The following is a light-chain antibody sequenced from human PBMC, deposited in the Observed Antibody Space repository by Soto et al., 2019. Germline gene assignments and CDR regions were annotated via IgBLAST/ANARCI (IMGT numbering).Light chain of an antibody. Sequence: QSVLTQPRSVSGSPAQSVTISCTGNSSDVGNYNYISWYQQHPGRAPKLMIYDVSKRPSWVPDRFSGSKSGNTASLTISGLQADDEADYYCCLHAANNIVFGTGTKLTVL. CDR1: SSDVGNYNY. CDR3: CLHAANNIV. J-gene: IGLJ1*01. V-gene: IGLV2-11*01. CDR2: DVS.